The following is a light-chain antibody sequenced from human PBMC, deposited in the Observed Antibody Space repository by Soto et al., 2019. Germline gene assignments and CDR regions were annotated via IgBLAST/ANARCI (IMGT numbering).Light chain of an antibody. CDR3: QQYNNYWT. CDR2: KAS. J-gene: IGKJ1*01. V-gene: IGKV1-5*03. CDR1: QSISSW. Sequence: DIQMTQSPSTLCASVGDRVTITCRASQSISSWLAWYQQKPGKAPKLLIYKASSLESVVPSRFSGSGSGTEFTLTISSLQPDDFATYYCQQYNNYWTFGQGTKVEIK.